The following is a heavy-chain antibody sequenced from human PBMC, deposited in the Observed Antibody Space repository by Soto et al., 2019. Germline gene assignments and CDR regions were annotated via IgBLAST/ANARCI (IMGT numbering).Heavy chain of an antibody. CDR2: IWYDGSNK. Sequence: QVQLVESGGGVVQPGRSLRLSCAASGFTFSNYGMHWVRQAPGKGLEWVAVIWYDGSNKYYADSVKGRFTISRDNSKNRLYLQLNSRTAEGTAVYYCAGGWSCGGACYGGYFALWGSGTLVTVSS. CDR3: AGGWSCGGACYGGYFAL. CDR1: GFTFSNYG. D-gene: IGHD2-21*02. J-gene: IGHJ2*01. V-gene: IGHV3-33*01.